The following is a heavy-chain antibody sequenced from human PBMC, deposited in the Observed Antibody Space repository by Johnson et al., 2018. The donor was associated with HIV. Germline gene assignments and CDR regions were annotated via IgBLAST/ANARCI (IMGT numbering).Heavy chain of an antibody. Sequence: QVQLVESGGGLAKPAWSPRLSCAGSQFTFSSYGMHWVRQAPGKGLEWVAVIWYDGSNKYYADSVKGRFTISRDNSKNTLYLQMNSLRAEDTAVYYCAKDRGTTRAFDIWGQGTMVTVSS. CDR3: AKDRGTTRAFDI. CDR1: QFTFSSYG. V-gene: IGHV3-33*06. D-gene: IGHD2/OR15-2a*01. J-gene: IGHJ3*02. CDR2: IWYDGSNK.